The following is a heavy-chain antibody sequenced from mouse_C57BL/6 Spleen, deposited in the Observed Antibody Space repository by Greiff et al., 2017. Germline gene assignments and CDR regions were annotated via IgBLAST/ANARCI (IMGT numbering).Heavy chain of an antibody. CDR2: IGPGGGST. CDR1: GYTFTDYY. Sequence: VQLQQSGAELVKPGASVKISCKASGYTFTDYYINWVKQRPGQGLEWIGKIGPGGGSTNDNEKFKGKVTLTVDKSSSTAYLQLSSLTSEGSAVYFGARERNWGQGTTLTVSS. CDR3: ARERN. V-gene: IGHV1-77*01. J-gene: IGHJ2*01.